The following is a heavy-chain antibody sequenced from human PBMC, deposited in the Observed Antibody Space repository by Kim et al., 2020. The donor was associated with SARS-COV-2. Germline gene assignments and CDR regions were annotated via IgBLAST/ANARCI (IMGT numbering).Heavy chain of an antibody. V-gene: IGHV3-23*01. Sequence: DSVQVRFTISGDNSKNTLYLQMNSLRAEDTAVYYGAKERRSSSWRNWFDPWGQGTLVTVSS. CDR3: AKERRSSSWRNWFDP. J-gene: IGHJ5*02. D-gene: IGHD6-13*01.